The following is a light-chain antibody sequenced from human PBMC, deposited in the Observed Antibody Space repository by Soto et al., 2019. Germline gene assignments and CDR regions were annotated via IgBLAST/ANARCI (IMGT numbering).Light chain of an antibody. Sequence: EIVLTQSPGTLSLSPGERATLSCKATQTVSGSYLAWYRQKPGQAPRLLIYDSSNRAAGIPARFSGSGSGTDFTLTVSSLEPEDFVVYYCQQRSDWPWTFGQGTKVDI. CDR2: DSS. CDR3: QQRSDWPWT. V-gene: IGKV3-11*01. J-gene: IGKJ1*01. CDR1: QTVSGSY.